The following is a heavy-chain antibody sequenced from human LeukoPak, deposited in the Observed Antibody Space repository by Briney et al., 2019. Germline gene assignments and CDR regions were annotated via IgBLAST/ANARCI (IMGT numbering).Heavy chain of an antibody. Sequence: PGGSLRPSCEASGFAFSSYFMNWVRQAPGGGPEWVSLISTTSAAIYYADSVQGRFTVSRDNAKNSLYLQMNSLRAEDTAVYYCARGVGATHFDHWGQGTLVTVST. V-gene: IGHV3-21*06. D-gene: IGHD1-26*01. CDR1: GFAFSSYF. J-gene: IGHJ4*02. CDR2: ISTTSAAI. CDR3: ARGVGATHFDH.